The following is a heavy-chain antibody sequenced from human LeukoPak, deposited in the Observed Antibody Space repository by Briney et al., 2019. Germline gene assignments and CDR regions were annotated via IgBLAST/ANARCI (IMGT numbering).Heavy chain of an antibody. CDR2: ISYDGSNK. D-gene: IGHD6-19*01. J-gene: IGHJ4*02. CDR3: AREGSIAVAGTFDY. V-gene: IGHV3-30*04. CDR1: GFTFSSYA. Sequence: PGGSLRLSCAASGFTFSSYAMHWVRQAPGMGLEWVAVISYDGSNKYYADSVKGRFTISRDNSKNTLYLQMNSLRAEDTAVYYCAREGSIAVAGTFDYWGQGTLVTVSS.